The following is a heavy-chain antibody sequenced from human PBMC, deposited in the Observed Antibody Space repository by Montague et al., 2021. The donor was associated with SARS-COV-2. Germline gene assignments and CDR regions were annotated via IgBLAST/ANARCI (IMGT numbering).Heavy chain of an antibody. CDR3: AVELNYFFDY. V-gene: IGHV4-4*07. D-gene: IGHD1-7*01. CDR2: IYSSGST. J-gene: IGHJ4*02. Sequence: SETLSLTCTVSGGSISSYYWSWIRQPAGKGLEWIGRIYSSGSTNYNPSLKSRVTMSVDTSRNQFSLRLSSVIASDTAVYYCAVELNYFFDYWGQGFLVSVSS. CDR1: GGSISSYY.